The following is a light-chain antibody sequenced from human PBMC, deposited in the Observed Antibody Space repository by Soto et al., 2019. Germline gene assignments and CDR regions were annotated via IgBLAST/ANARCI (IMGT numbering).Light chain of an antibody. CDR3: QQSYSNPRA. CDR2: AAS. J-gene: IGKJ1*01. CDR1: ETIASY. Sequence: DIQMTQSPSSLSASVGDRVTITCRASETIASYLNWYQQRPGKAPELLISAASSLQSGIPSRFSGGGSGTDFTLTISSLQPEDFATYYCQQSYSNPRAFGQGTKVEIK. V-gene: IGKV1-39*01.